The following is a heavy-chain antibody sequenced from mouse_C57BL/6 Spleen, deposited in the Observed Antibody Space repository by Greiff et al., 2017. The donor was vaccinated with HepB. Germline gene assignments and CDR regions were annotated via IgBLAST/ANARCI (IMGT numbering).Heavy chain of an antibody. CDR1: GFSLTSYG. J-gene: IGHJ3*01. Sequence: VKLVESGPGLVAPSQSLSITCTVSGFSLTSYGVHWVRQPPGKGLEWLVVICSDGSTTYNSALKSRLSISKDNSKSQVFLKMNSLQTDDKAMYYCARHDDYAHGGFAYWGQGTLVTVSS. CDR2: ICSDGST. CDR3: ARHDDYAHGGFAY. D-gene: IGHD1-1*02. V-gene: IGHV2-6*02.